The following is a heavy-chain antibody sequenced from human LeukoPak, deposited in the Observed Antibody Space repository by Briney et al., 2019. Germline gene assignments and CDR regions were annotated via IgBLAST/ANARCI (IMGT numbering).Heavy chain of an antibody. CDR3: AREVGATRFDY. V-gene: IGHV4-59*01. CDR2: IYYSGST. D-gene: IGHD1-26*01. Sequence: SETLSLTCTVSGGSINTYYWTWIRQPPGKRLEWIGYIYYSGSTNYNPSLKSRVTIPVDKSKNQFSLKLSSVTAADTAVYYCAREVGATRFDYWGQGTLVTVSS. J-gene: IGHJ4*02. CDR1: GGSINTYY.